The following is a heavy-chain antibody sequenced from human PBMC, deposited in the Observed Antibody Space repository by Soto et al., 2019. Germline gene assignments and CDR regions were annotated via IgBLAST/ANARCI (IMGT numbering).Heavy chain of an antibody. CDR1: GFTFSSYA. CDR3: ARGGWIQLWFSGENWFDP. Sequence: QVQLVESGGGVVQPGRSLRLSCAASGFTFSSYAMHWVRQAPGKGLEWVAVISYDGSNKYYADSVKGRFTISRDNSKNTLYLQMNSLRGEDTAVYYCARGGWIQLWFSGENWFDPWGQGTLVTVSS. J-gene: IGHJ5*02. D-gene: IGHD5-18*01. CDR2: ISYDGSNK. V-gene: IGHV3-30-3*01.